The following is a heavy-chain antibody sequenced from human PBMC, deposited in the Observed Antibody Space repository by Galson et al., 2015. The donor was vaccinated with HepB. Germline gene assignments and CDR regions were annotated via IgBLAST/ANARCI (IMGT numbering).Heavy chain of an antibody. J-gene: IGHJ3*02. V-gene: IGHV1-69*13. Sequence: SVKVSCKASGGTFSSYAISWVRQAPGQGLEWMGGIIPIFGTANYAQKFQGRVTITADESTSTAYMELSSLRSEDTAVYYCAAEGDSSGWGMGDAFDIWGQGTMVTVSS. CDR1: GGTFSSYA. D-gene: IGHD6-19*01. CDR3: AAEGDSSGWGMGDAFDI. CDR2: IIPIFGTA.